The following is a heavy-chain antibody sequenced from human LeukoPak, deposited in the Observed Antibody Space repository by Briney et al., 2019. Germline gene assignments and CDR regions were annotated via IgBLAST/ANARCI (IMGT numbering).Heavy chain of an antibody. CDR1: GFTFSSYA. J-gene: IGHJ4*02. Sequence: GGSLRLSCAASGFTFSSYAMSWVRQAPGKGLEWVSAISGSGGSTYYADSVKGRFTISRDNSKNTLYLQMNSLRAEDTAVYYCAKDLYYDILTGHFDYWGQGTLVTVSS. D-gene: IGHD3-9*01. CDR3: AKDLYYDILTGHFDY. CDR2: ISGSGGST. V-gene: IGHV3-23*01.